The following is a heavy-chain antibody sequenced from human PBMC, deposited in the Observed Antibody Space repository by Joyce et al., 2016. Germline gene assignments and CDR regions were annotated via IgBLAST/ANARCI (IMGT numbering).Heavy chain of an antibody. D-gene: IGHD4-11*01. CDR2: INHSGST. CDR3: ARGLSAFDYSNYAGYDY. J-gene: IGHJ4*02. Sequence: QVQLQQWGAGLLKPSETLSLTCAVYGGSFSGYYWSWIRQPPGKGLEWIGEINHSGSTNCNPSLESRVTISVDTSKNQFSLRLSSVTAADTAVYYCARGLSAFDYSNYAGYDYWGQGTLVTVSS. V-gene: IGHV4-34*01. CDR1: GGSFSGYY.